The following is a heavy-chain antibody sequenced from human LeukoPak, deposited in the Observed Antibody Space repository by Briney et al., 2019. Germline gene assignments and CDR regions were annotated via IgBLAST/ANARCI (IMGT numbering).Heavy chain of an antibody. Sequence: PGGSLRLSCAASGFTFSSYEMNWGRQAPGKGLEWVSYISSSGSTIYYADSVKGRFTISRDNAKNSLYLQMISLRAEDTAVYYCARYSDYDDHFDYWGQGTLVTVSS. CDR3: ARYSDYDDHFDY. CDR2: ISSSGSTI. CDR1: GFTFSSYE. V-gene: IGHV3-48*03. D-gene: IGHD5-12*01. J-gene: IGHJ4*02.